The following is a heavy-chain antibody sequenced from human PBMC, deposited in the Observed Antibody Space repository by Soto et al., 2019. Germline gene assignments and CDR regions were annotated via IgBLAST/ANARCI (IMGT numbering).Heavy chain of an antibody. CDR3: AHRPRPVVVGAPFDL. CDR2: IYWDVDK. V-gene: IGHV2-5*05. CDR1: GVSLSTSGEG. Sequence: QITLRESGPTLVQPTQTLTLTCTLSGVSLSTSGEGVGWIRQPPGKALEWLALIYWDVDKRVGPSPKSRLAITRDISTNQAVMTLTDMDSEDTALYYCAHRPRPVVVGAPFDLWGQGSQVTVSS. J-gene: IGHJ4*02. D-gene: IGHD2-15*01.